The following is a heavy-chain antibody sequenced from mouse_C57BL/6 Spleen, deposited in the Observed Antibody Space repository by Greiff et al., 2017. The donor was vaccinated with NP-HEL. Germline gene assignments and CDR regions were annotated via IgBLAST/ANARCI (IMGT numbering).Heavy chain of an antibody. V-gene: IGHV5-17*01. Sequence: EVQGVESGGGLVKPGGSLKLSCAASGFTFSDYGMHWVRQAPEKGLEWVAYISSGSSTIYYADTVKGRFTISRDNAKNTLFLQMTSLRSEDTAMYYCARNGGYYGSSTWFAYWGQGTLVTVSA. CDR3: ARNGGYYGSSTWFAY. D-gene: IGHD1-1*01. J-gene: IGHJ3*01. CDR2: ISSGSSTI. CDR1: GFTFSDYG.